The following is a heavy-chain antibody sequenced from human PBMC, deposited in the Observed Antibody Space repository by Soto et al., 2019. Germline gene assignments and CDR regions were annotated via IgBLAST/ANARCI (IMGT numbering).Heavy chain of an antibody. Sequence: SETLSLTCTVDSISTYYWNWIRQSPGKGLEWIGYIYYMGRTNYNPSLRSRVTMSIDTSRNQFSLKLRSVTAADTAVYYCARDPVGLTHFDYWGQGALVTVSS. D-gene: IGHD1-26*01. CDR2: IYYMGRT. CDR3: ARDPVGLTHFDY. CDR1: DSISTYY. J-gene: IGHJ4*02. V-gene: IGHV4-59*01.